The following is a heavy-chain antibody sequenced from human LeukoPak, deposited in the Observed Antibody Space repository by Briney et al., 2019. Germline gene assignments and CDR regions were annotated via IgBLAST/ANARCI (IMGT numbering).Heavy chain of an antibody. CDR3: ARGNGVYVWGSYRYDY. CDR1: GGSFSGYY. D-gene: IGHD3-16*02. CDR2: INHRGST. J-gene: IGHJ4*02. V-gene: IGHV4-34*01. Sequence: PSETLSLTCAVYGGSFSGYYWSWIRQPPGKGLEWIGEINHRGSTNYNPSLKSRVTISVDTSKNQFSLKLSSVTAADTAVYYCARGNGVYVWGSYRYDYWGQGTLVTVSS.